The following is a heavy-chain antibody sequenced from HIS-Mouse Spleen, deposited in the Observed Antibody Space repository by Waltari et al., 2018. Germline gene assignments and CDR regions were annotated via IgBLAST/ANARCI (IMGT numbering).Heavy chain of an antibody. J-gene: IGHJ4*02. CDR2: INPNRGGT. V-gene: IGHV1-2*02. D-gene: IGHD1-1*01. CDR3: ASSFTTGTTDY. CDR1: GSTFTGYY. Sequence: QVQLVQSGAEVKKPGASVKVSCKASGSTFTGYYMHWWRQAPGQGLEWMGWINPNRGGTNYAQKFQGRVTMTRDTSISTAYMELSRLRSDDTAVYYCASSFTTGTTDYWGQGTLVTVSS.